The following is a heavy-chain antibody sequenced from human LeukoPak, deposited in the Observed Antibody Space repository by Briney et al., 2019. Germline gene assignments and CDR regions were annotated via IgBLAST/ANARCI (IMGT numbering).Heavy chain of an antibody. D-gene: IGHD3-10*01. CDR1: GGTFSSYA. Sequence: SVKVSCKASGGTFSSYAISWVRQAPGQGLEWMGGIIPIFGTANYAQKFQGRVTITADESTSTAYMELSSLRSEDTAVYYCASAPLMVRGVTVDYWGQGTLVTVSS. CDR3: ASAPLMVRGVTVDY. CDR2: IIPIFGTA. V-gene: IGHV1-69*01. J-gene: IGHJ4*02.